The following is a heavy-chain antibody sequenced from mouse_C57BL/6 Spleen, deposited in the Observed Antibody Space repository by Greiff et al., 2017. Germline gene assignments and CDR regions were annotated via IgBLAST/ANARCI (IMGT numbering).Heavy chain of an antibody. CDR2: IDPSDIET. CDR1: GYTFTSYW. CDR3: ARGDSNYYY. V-gene: IGHV1-52*01. D-gene: IGHD2-5*01. Sequence: VQLQQPGAELVRPGSSVKLSCKASGYTFTSYWLHCVKQRPIQGLEWSGNIDPSDIETHYNQKFKDKATLTVDKSSSTAYMQLSSLTSEDSAVYYCARGDSNYYYWGQGTTLTVSS. J-gene: IGHJ2*01.